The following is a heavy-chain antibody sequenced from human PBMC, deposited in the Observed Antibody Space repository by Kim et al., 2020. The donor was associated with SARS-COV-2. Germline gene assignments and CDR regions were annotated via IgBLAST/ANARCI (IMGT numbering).Heavy chain of an antibody. J-gene: IGHJ4*02. CDR3: ARSRVLRFLEWLLPFDY. V-gene: IGHV4-59*01. Sequence: LKSRVPISVDTSKNQFSLKLSSVTAADTAVYYCARSRVLRFLEWLLPFDYWGQGTLVTVSS. D-gene: IGHD3-3*01.